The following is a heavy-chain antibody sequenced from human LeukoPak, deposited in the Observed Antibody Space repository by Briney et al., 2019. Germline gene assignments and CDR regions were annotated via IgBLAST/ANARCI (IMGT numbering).Heavy chain of an antibody. D-gene: IGHD3-3*01. J-gene: IGHJ4*02. CDR1: GFTFSAYA. CDR3: AKGEYYVLRFLEGNFDY. CDR2: ISHSGSST. V-gene: IGHV3-23*01. Sequence: PGGSLRLSCAASGFTFSAYAMSWVRQAPGKGLEWVSAISHSGSSTDYADSVKGRFTISRDNSKNSLYLQMNSLRTEDTAWYYCAKGEYYVLRFLEGNFDYWGQGTLVTVSS.